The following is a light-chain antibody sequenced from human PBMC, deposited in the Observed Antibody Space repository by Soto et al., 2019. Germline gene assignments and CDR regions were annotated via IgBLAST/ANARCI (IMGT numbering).Light chain of an antibody. CDR1: QSVSSN. CDR2: GAS. V-gene: IGKV3D-15*01. CDR3: QLYNNWPRA. Sequence: EIVMTQSPATLSVPPGERATLSCRASQSVSSNLAWYQQKPGQAPRLLISGASTRATGIPARFSGSGSGTEFTLTISSLQSEDFAVYYCQLYNNWPRAFGGGTKVEIK. J-gene: IGKJ4*01.